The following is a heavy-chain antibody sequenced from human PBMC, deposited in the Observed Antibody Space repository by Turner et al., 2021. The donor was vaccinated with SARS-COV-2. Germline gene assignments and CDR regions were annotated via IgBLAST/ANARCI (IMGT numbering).Heavy chain of an antibody. CDR1: GFNFTHSW. CDR3: AREMDNSGFAS. Sequence: EVQLVESGGDLVQPGGSLRLSCAASGFNFTHSWMSWVRQAPGRGLEWVANIKQDGSAKFYQDSVRGRFTITRDNAKNTLYLQMDSLRAEDTAVYYCAREMDNSGFASWGQGILVSVSS. CDR2: IKQDGSAK. J-gene: IGHJ5*01. D-gene: IGHD5-12*01. V-gene: IGHV3-7*01.